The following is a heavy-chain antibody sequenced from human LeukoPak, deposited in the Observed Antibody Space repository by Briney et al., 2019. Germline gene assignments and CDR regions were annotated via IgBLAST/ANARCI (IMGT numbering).Heavy chain of an antibody. CDR1: GGSMTTHH. J-gene: IGHJ3*02. CDR2: VFDSGRT. V-gene: IGHV4-59*08. Sequence: SETLSLTCTVSGGSMTTHHWNWIRQTPGKGLEWIGYVFDSGRTKENPSLKSRVTLSADTSKNQLSLRLSSVTAADTAVYYCARRRDGHPAAAFDIWGQGTMVTVSS. CDR3: ARRRDGHPAAAFDI. D-gene: IGHD5-24*01.